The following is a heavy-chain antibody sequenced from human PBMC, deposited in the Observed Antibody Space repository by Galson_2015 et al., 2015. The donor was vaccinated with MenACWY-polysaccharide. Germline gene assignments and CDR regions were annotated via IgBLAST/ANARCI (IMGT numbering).Heavy chain of an antibody. CDR3: VRAGGNDYEMILELDF. Sequence: SVKVSCKASGYTFTNYGISWVRQAPGHGLEWMGWISAYTNNTKYAQKLQGRVTMTTDTSTRTAYMEMRSLRSDDTAVYFCVRAGGNDYEMILELDFWGQGTLVTVSS. CDR1: GYTFTNYG. CDR2: ISAYTNNT. J-gene: IGHJ4*02. V-gene: IGHV1-18*01. D-gene: IGHD1-26*01.